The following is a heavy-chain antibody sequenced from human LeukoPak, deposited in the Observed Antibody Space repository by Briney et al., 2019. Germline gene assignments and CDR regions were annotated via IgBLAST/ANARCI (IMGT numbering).Heavy chain of an antibody. V-gene: IGHV1-8*01. CDR2: MNPNSGNT. D-gene: IGHD5-12*01. CDR3: ARSPKGELRDSGCDHGFDY. J-gene: IGHJ4*02. Sequence: ASVKVSCKASGYTFTSYDINWVRQATGQGLEWMGWMNPNSGNTGYAQKFQGRVTMTRNTSISTAYMELSSLRSEDTAVYYCARSPKGELRDSGCDHGFDYWGQGTLVTVSS. CDR1: GYTFTSYD.